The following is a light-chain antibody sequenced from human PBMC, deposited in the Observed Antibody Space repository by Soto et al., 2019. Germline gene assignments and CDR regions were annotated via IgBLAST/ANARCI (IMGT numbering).Light chain of an antibody. CDR1: DSNIGNNY. CDR3: GTWDTKLTVYWV. J-gene: IGLJ3*02. CDR2: DNN. V-gene: IGLV1-51*01. Sequence: QSVLTQPPSVSAAPGQRVTISCSGSDSNIGNNYVSWYQHVPGTAPKLLIYDNNKRPSGIPDRFSGSKSGTSATLGITGLQTGDEANYYCGTWDTKLTVYWVFGGGTKLTVL.